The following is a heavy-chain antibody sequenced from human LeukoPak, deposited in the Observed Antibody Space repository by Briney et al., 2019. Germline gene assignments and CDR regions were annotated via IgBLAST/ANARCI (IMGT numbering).Heavy chain of an antibody. V-gene: IGHV3-30-3*01. D-gene: IGHD3-10*01. J-gene: IGHJ4*02. CDR1: GFTFSTYA. CDR2: ISYDGSNK. CDR3: ARDRYSSGNYWTTIEY. Sequence: GGSLRLSCAASGFTFSTYAVHWVRQAPGKGLEWVALISYDGSNKYSADSVKGRFTISRDNSKNTLYLQMNSLRPEDTAVYYCARDRYSSGNYWTTIEYWGQGALVTVAS.